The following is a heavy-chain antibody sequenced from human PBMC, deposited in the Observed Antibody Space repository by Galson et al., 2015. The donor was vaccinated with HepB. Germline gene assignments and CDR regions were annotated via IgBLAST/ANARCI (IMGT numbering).Heavy chain of an antibody. V-gene: IGHV3-23*01. CDR2: ISGSGGST. Sequence: SLRLSCAASGFTFSSYAMSWVRQAPGKGLEWVSAISGSGGSTYYADSVKGRFTISRDNSKNTLYLQMNSLRAEDTAVYYCARAHPGVVGGVGLLWFGDSWGQGTLVTVSS. J-gene: IGHJ4*02. CDR3: ARAHPGVVGGVGLLWFGDS. D-gene: IGHD3-10*01. CDR1: GFTFSSYA.